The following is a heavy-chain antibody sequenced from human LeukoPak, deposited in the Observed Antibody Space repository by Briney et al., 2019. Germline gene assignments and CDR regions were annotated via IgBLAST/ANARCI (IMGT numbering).Heavy chain of an antibody. V-gene: IGHV3-23*01. D-gene: IGHD2-2*01. J-gene: IGHJ4*02. CDR2: IFPSGGEI. CDR3: AKVRYQLLIDY. CDR1: GFSFSSYA. Sequence: GGTLRLSCAASGFSFSSYAMIWVRQPPGKGLEWVSSIFPSGGEIHYADSVRGRFTISRDNSKNTLYLQMNSLRADDTAVYYCAKVRYQLLIDYWGQGTLVTVSS.